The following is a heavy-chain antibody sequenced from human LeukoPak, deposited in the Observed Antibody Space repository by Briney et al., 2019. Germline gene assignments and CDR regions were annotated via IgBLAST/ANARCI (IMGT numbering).Heavy chain of an antibody. CDR3: AKRAGYTAMVPIDY. D-gene: IGHD5-18*01. CDR1: GFTFSSYG. J-gene: IGHJ4*02. Sequence: PGRSLRLSCAASGFTFSSYGMHWVRQAPGKGLEWVAVIWYDGSNKYYADSVKGRFTISRDNSKNTLYLQMNSLRAEYTAVYYCAKRAGYTAMVPIDYWGQGTLVTVSS. V-gene: IGHV3-33*06. CDR2: IWYDGSNK.